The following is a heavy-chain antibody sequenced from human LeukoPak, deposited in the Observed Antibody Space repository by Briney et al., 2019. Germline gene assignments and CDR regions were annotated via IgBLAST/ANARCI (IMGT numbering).Heavy chain of an antibody. CDR1: GYRITSYW. CDR3: TRDLGSPPATWFDP. Sequence: GESLKISCKGSGYRITSYWIAWVRQMPGKGLEWMGIIYPGDSDTRYSPSFQGQVTISVDNSINTAYLQWSSLAASDTAIYYCTRDLGSPPATWFDPWGQGTLVTVSS. D-gene: IGHD5-12*01. J-gene: IGHJ5*02. CDR2: IYPGDSDT. V-gene: IGHV5-51*01.